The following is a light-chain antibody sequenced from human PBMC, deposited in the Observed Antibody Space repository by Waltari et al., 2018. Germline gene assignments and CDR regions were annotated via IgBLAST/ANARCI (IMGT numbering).Light chain of an antibody. Sequence: DIEMTQSPSSLSASVGDRVTITCRASQSSSNYLNWYKQRPGKAPNLLIHTASNLQSGVPSRFSGSGAGTDFTLTISSLQPEDFAIYYCQQSYNFPRTFGQGTKVEVK. CDR2: TAS. V-gene: IGKV1-39*01. CDR1: QSSSNY. J-gene: IGKJ1*01. CDR3: QQSYNFPRT.